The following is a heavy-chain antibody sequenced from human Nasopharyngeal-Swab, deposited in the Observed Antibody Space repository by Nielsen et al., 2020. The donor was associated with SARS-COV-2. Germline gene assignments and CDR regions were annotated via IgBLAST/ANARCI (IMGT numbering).Heavy chain of an antibody. Sequence: GESLKISCKGSGYSFSSYWISWVRQMPGKGLEWMGIIDPSDSYSNYSTSFQGHVTISVDKSLSTAFLQWSSLKASDTAVYYCARRSFYYGSGTVRGMDVWGQGTTDTVSS. J-gene: IGHJ6*02. V-gene: IGHV5-10-1*01. CDR3: ARRSFYYGSGTVRGMDV. CDR2: IDPSDSYS. CDR1: GYSFSSYW. D-gene: IGHD3-10*01.